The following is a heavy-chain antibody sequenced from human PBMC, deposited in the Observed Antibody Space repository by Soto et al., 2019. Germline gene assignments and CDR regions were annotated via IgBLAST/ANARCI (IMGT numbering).Heavy chain of an antibody. Sequence: GGSLRLSCAASGFTFSSYAMSWVRQAPGKGLEWVSAISGGGNDRFYADSVKGRFTISRDNSKNTLYLHMNSLRAEDTAVHYCARSLFIAATDTEPFDSWGQGTPVTVSS. V-gene: IGHV3-23*01. D-gene: IGHD6-13*01. J-gene: IGHJ4*02. CDR1: GFTFSSYA. CDR2: ISGGGNDR. CDR3: ARSLFIAATDTEPFDS.